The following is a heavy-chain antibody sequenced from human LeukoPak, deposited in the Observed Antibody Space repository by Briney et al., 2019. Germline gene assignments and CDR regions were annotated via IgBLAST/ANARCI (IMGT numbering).Heavy chain of an antibody. Sequence: GGSLRLSCAASGFSFSTYSMNGFRQAPGKGLEWVSSISSTPRSSYIFYAESVKGRFTISRDNTKNSLFLQMDSLIAEDTAVYYCARDLYDSSSYYTGAFDLWGQGTMVTVSS. CDR2: ISSTPRSSYI. V-gene: IGHV3-21*01. J-gene: IGHJ3*01. CDR3: ARDLYDSSSYYTGAFDL. D-gene: IGHD3-22*01. CDR1: GFSFSTYS.